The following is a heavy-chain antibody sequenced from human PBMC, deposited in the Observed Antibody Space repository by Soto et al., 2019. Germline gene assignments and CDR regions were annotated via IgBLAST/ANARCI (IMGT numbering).Heavy chain of an antibody. J-gene: IGHJ5*01. D-gene: IGHD6-13*01. CDR2: IYWDDDK. CDR3: AHFDFSSSQFDS. Sequence: QITLKESGPALVKPTQTLTLTCSFSGFSLSTSGVGVGWIRQPPAKALEWLALIYWDDDKRYSPSLKRRLTITKNSSKNQVVLKIIIMPPVDTATYFCAHFDFSSSQFDSWGQGTLVTGSS. V-gene: IGHV2-5*02. CDR1: GFSLSTSGVG.